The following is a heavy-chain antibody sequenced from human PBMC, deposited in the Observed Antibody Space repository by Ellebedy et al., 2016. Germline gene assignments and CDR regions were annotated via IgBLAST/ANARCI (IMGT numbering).Heavy chain of an antibody. V-gene: IGHV4-34*01. CDR1: GGSFSGYF. CDR2: INHSAST. J-gene: IGHJ6*02. D-gene: IGHD4-17*01. CDR3: ARGPYGDYGYYYYGMDV. Sequence: SETLSLXXAVYGGSFSGYFWSWIRQSPGKGLEWIGEINHSASTKYNPSLQSRVTISVDTSKNQFSLKLSSVTAADTAVYYCARGPYGDYGYYYYGMDVWGQGTTVTVSS.